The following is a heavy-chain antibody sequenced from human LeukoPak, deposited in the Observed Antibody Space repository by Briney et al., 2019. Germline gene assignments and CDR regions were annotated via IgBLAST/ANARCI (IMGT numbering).Heavy chain of an antibody. D-gene: IGHD5-18*01. CDR2: ISYDGSNK. CDR1: GFTFSSYA. J-gene: IGHJ5*02. CDR3: ARDRDSYGYNWFDP. Sequence: GGSLRLSCAASGFTFSSYAMHWVRQAPGKGLEWVAVISYDGSNKYYADSVKGRFTISRDNSKNTLYLQMNSLRAGDTAVYYCARDRDSYGYNWFDPWGQGTLVTVSS. V-gene: IGHV3-30-3*01.